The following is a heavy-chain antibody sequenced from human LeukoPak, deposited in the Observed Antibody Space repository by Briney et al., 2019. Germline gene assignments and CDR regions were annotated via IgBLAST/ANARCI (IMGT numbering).Heavy chain of an antibody. CDR1: GYTLTELS. V-gene: IGHV1-24*01. J-gene: IGHJ4*02. D-gene: IGHD6-13*01. Sequence: ASVKVSCKVSGYTLTELSMHWVRQAPGKGLEWMGGFDPEDGETIYAQKLQGRVTMTEDTSTDTAYMELSSLRSEDTAVYYCATDSLIAAAGTYQGFDYWGQGTLVTVSS. CDR2: FDPEDGET. CDR3: ATDSLIAAAGTYQGFDY.